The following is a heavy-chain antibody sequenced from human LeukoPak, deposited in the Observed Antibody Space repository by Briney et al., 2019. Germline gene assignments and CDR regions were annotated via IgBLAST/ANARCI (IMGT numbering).Heavy chain of an antibody. CDR1: RFTFSSYW. V-gene: IGHV3-7*04. Sequence: GGSLRLSCSASRFTFSSYWMSWVRQAPGKGLEWVANIKQDGSEKYYVDSVRGRFTISRDNAKNSLYLQMNSLRAEDTAVYYCARAVGNSGNDYWGQGTLVTVSS. CDR3: ARAVGNSGNDY. D-gene: IGHD4-23*01. J-gene: IGHJ4*02. CDR2: IKQDGSEK.